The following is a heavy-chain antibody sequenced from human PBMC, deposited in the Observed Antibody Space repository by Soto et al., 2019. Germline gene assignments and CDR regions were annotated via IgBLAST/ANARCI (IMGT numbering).Heavy chain of an antibody. CDR3: ARDSSGRQYYGMDV. J-gene: IGHJ6*02. Sequence: GGSLRLSCTPSGFIFSDYSMNWVRHAPGKGLEWISYITTTSSTMYYADSVKGRFTISRDNAKNSLYLQMNSLRDEDTAVYYCARDSSGRQYYGMDVWGQGTTVTVSS. CDR1: GFIFSDYS. V-gene: IGHV3-48*02. CDR2: ITTTSSTM. D-gene: IGHD3-22*01.